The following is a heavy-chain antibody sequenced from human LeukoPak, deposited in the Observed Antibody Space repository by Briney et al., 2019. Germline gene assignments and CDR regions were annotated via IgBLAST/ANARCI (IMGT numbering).Heavy chain of an antibody. CDR1: GFTFSSYS. J-gene: IGHJ4*02. Sequence: GGSLRLSCAASGFTFSSYSMHWVRQAPGKGLEWVSSITGSSASTYYADSVKGRFTISRDNSKNTLYLQMNSLRAEDTAVYFCAKLDYYDTHWGQGTLVTVSS. D-gene: IGHD3-22*01. CDR2: ITGSSAST. V-gene: IGHV3-23*01. CDR3: AKLDYYDTH.